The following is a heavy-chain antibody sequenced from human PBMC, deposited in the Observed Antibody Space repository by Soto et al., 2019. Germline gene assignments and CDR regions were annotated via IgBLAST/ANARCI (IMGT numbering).Heavy chain of an antibody. CDR3: AGEGCSGGSCYPCS. J-gene: IGHJ5*02. V-gene: IGHV4-59*12. CDR1: GDSISGCY. D-gene: IGHD2-15*01. CDR2: MDGSGST. Sequence: PSETLSLTCTVSGDSISGCYRNWIRQAPGKGLEWVGYMDGSGSTNYNPSLKSRVTISVDTSKNQFSLKLSSVTAADTAVYYCAGEGCSGGSCYPCSWGQGTLVTVSS.